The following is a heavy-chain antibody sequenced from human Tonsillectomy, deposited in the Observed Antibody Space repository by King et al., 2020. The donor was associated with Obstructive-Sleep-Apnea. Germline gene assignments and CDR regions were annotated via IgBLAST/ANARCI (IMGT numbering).Heavy chain of an antibody. Sequence: QLQESGPGLVKPSETLSLTCTVSGGSISSSSYYWGWIRQPPGKGLEWIGSIYYSGSTYYNPSLKSRVTISVDTSKNQFSLKLSSVTAADTAVYYFARDRTGYNRYFYYWGQGTLVTVSS. CDR1: GGSISSSSYY. D-gene: IGHD5-24*01. CDR3: ARDRTGYNRYFYY. J-gene: IGHJ4*02. V-gene: IGHV4-39*07. CDR2: IYYSGST.